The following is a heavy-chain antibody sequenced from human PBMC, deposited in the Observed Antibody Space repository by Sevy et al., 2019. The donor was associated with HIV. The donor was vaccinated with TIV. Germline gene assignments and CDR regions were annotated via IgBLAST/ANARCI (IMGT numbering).Heavy chain of an antibody. D-gene: IGHD2-8*01. CDR2: LSFGCGEI. Sequence: GGSLRLSCAASGFTFSKYSMSWVRQPPGKGLEWVSTLSFGCGEINYADSVKGRFTISRDNSKSSVYLQMNNLRPEDTAVYYCAREGCTKPHDYCGQGTLFTVSS. J-gene: IGHJ4*02. V-gene: IGHV3-23*01. CDR3: AREGCTKPHDY. CDR1: GFTFSKYS.